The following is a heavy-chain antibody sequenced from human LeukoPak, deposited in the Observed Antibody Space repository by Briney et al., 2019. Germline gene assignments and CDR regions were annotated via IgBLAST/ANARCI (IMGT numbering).Heavy chain of an antibody. J-gene: IGHJ5*02. V-gene: IGHV3-48*02. Sequence: GGSLRLSCAASGFTFGSYAFNWVRQAPGRGLEWLSYISSSSNIIHYGDSLEGRLTISRDNAKNSLYLQMNSLRDEDTAVYYCARDLGGYSYGIMRKKDQDWFDPWGQGTLVTVSS. CDR3: ARDLGGYSYGIMRKKDQDWFDP. CDR1: GFTFGSYA. D-gene: IGHD5-18*01. CDR2: ISSSSNII.